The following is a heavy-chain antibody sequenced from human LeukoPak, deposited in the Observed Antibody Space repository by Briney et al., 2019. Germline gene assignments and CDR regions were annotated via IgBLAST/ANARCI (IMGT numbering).Heavy chain of an antibody. CDR2: IYYSGST. CDR1: GGSISSSSYY. J-gene: IGHJ5*02. Sequence: SETLSLTCTVSGGSISSSSYYWGWIRQPPGKGLEWIGSIYYSGSTYYNPSLKSRVTISVDTSKNQFSLKLSSVTAADTAVYYCARAEGATNNWFDPWGQGTLVTVSS. CDR3: ARAEGATNNWFDP. D-gene: IGHD1-26*01. V-gene: IGHV4-39*07.